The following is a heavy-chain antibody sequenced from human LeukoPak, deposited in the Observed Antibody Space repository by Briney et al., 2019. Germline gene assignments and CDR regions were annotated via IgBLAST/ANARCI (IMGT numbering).Heavy chain of an antibody. CDR1: GFTFSSYE. V-gene: IGHV3-48*03. D-gene: IGHD3-10*01. CDR3: AKGQLWFGEFSYFDY. CDR2: ISGSGNVV. J-gene: IGHJ4*02. Sequence: GGSLRLSCAASGFTFSSYEMNWVRQAPGKGLDWVSYISGSGNVVRYVDSVKGRSTISRDNAKNSLYLQMNSLRAEDTAVYYCAKGQLWFGEFSYFDYWGQGTLVTVSS.